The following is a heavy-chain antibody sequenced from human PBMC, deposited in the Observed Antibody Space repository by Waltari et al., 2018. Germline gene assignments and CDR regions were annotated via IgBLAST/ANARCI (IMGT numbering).Heavy chain of an antibody. V-gene: IGHV1-69*14. CDR2: IIPIFGTA. CDR1: GGTFSSYA. CDR3: ARAGITMVRGPNYYYYMDV. D-gene: IGHD3-10*01. J-gene: IGHJ6*03. Sequence: QVQLVQSGAEVKKPGSSVKVSCKASGGTFSSYAISWVRQAPGHGLEWMGGIIPIFGTANYAQKFQGRVTITADKSTSTAYMELSSLRSEDTAVYYCARAGITMVRGPNYYYYMDVWGKGTTVTVSS.